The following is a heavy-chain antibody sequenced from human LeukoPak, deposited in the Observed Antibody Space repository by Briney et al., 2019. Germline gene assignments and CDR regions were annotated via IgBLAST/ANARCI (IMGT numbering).Heavy chain of an antibody. V-gene: IGHV1-69*04. D-gene: IGHD3-22*01. CDR2: IIPILGIA. J-gene: IGHJ4*02. Sequence: GASVKVSCKASGGTFSSHAISWVRPAPGQGLEWMGRIIPILGIANYAQKFQGRVTITADKSTSTAYMELGSLRSEDTAVYYCARSGLTSSGYYCFDYWGQGTLVTVSS. CDR1: GGTFSSHA. CDR3: ARSGLTSSGYYCFDY.